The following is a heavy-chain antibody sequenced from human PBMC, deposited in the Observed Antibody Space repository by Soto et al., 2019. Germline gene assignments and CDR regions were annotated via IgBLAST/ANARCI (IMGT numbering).Heavy chain of an antibody. CDR2: IGSKANNYAA. V-gene: IGHV3-73*01. CDR3: ARGVYPFWSGHPKGLDY. CDR1: GFTFSGST. J-gene: IGHJ4*02. D-gene: IGHD3-3*01. Sequence: GGSLRLSCAASGFTFSGSTLHWVRQASGKGLEWVGRIGSKANNYAAAYAVSLKGRFTISRDDSRSTAYLQMSSLKTEDTAVYYCARGVYPFWSGHPKGLDYWGQGTVVTVSS.